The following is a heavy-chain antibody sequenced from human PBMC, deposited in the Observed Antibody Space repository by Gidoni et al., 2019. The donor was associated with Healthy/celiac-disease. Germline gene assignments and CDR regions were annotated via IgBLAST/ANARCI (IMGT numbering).Heavy chain of an antibody. CDR3: ASGPRGSSWYVSY. D-gene: IGHD6-13*01. J-gene: IGHJ4*02. V-gene: IGHV3-21*01. CDR1: GFTFSSYS. CDR2: ISSSSSYI. Sequence: EVQLVESGGGLVKPGGSLRLSCAASGFTFSSYSMNWVRQAPGKGLEWVSSISSSSSYIYYADSVKGRFTISRDNAKNSLYLQMNSLRAEDTAVYYCASGPRGSSWYVSYWGQGTLVTVSS.